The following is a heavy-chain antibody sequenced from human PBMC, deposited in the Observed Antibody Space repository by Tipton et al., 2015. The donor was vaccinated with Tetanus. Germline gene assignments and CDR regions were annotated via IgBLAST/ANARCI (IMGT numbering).Heavy chain of an antibody. CDR2: IYSGGST. V-gene: IGHV3-53*01. J-gene: IGHJ4*02. CDR1: GFTVSSNY. D-gene: IGHD3-10*01. CDR3: ARGYCYGSGSYYNPPCFDY. Sequence: SLRLSCAASGFTVSSNYMSWVRQAPGKGLEWVSVIYSGGSTCYADSVKGLITISRDNSKNTLYLQMNSLRAEDTAVYYCARGYCYGSGSYYNPPCFDYWSQGTLVTVSS.